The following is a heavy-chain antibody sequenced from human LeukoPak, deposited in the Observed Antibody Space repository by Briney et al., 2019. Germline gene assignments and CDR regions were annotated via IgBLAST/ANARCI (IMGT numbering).Heavy chain of an antibody. J-gene: IGHJ6*02. CDR1: GFTFSSYD. V-gene: IGHV3-13*01. Sequence: GGSLRLSCAASGFTFSSYDMHWVRQAAGKGLEWVSLIGHAGDTHYPDSVKGRFTISRENAKNSLYLQMNSLRAGDTAVYYCARDSSGWGLDVWGQGTTVTVSS. CDR3: ARDSSGWGLDV. D-gene: IGHD6-19*01. CDR2: IGHAGDT.